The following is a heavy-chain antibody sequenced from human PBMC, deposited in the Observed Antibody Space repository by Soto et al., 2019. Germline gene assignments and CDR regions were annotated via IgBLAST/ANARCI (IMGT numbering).Heavy chain of an antibody. CDR3: ARDPGLRIFDF. CDR1: GYTFTSHY. D-gene: IGHD5-12*01. CDR2: INPSGGGT. Sequence: QVQLVQSGAEVKKPGASVRISCKTSGYTFTSHYVHWVRQAPGQGLEWVGIINPSGGGTPFAQRFPDRVTMTRDTSTSTVFMELSSLRSDDTAIYDCARDPGLRIFDFWGQGTLVTVAS. V-gene: IGHV1-46*01. J-gene: IGHJ4*02.